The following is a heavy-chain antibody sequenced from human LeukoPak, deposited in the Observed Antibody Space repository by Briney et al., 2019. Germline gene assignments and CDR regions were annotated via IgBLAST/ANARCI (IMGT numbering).Heavy chain of an antibody. CDR1: GFTFSTFA. CDR3: ARGADSSGYYYFDY. CDR2: TSYDESNK. J-gene: IGHJ4*02. D-gene: IGHD3-22*01. V-gene: IGHV3-30-3*01. Sequence: GGSLRLSCAASGFTFSTFAMHWVRQAPGKGLEWVALTSYDESNKGYADSVKGRYTISRDNSKNTLYLQMNSLRVEDTAVYYCARGADSSGYYYFDYWGQGTLVTVSS.